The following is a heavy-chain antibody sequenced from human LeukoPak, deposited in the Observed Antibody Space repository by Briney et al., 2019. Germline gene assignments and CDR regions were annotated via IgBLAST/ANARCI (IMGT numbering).Heavy chain of an antibody. J-gene: IGHJ4*02. CDR2: IYHSGST. D-gene: IGHD2-21*01. CDR3: ASAIAIPPSPDY. CDR1: GGSISSSNY. V-gene: IGHV4-30-2*01. Sequence: KPSGTLSLTCAVSGGSISSSNYWSWIRQPPGKGLEWIGYIYHSGSTYYNPSLKSRVTISVDRSKNQFSLKLSSVTAADTAVYYCASAIAIPPSPDYWGQGTLVTVSS.